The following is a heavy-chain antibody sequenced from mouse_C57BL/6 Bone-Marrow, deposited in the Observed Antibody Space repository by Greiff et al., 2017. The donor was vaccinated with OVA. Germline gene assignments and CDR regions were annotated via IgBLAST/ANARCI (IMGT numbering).Heavy chain of an antibody. CDR1: GYTFTSYW. D-gene: IGHD1-1*01. CDR2: IDPSDSYT. CDR3: AAVVASYYAMDY. J-gene: IGHJ4*01. V-gene: IGHV1-69*01. Sequence: QVQLQQPGAELVMPGASVKLSFKASGYTFTSYWMHWVKQRPGQGLEWIGEIDPSDSYTNYNQKFKGKSTLTVDKSSSTAYMQLSSLTSEDSAVYYCAAVVASYYAMDYWGQGTSVTVSS.